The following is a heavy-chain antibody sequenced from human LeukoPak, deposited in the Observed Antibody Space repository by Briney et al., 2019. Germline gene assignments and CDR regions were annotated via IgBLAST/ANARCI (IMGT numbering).Heavy chain of an antibody. V-gene: IGHV3-33*01. CDR3: ARDASRLYYFDY. CDR1: GFTFTGYG. Sequence: GGSLRLSCAASGFTFTGYGMHWVCPAQRKGLEWVAVIWYDGSKKYYADSVKGRFTISRDNSKNTLYLQMNSLRAEDTAVYYCARDASRLYYFDYWGQGTLVTVSS. CDR2: IWYDGSKK. D-gene: IGHD6-13*01. J-gene: IGHJ4*02.